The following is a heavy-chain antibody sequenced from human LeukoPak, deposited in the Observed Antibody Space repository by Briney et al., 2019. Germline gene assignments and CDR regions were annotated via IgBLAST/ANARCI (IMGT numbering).Heavy chain of an antibody. D-gene: IGHD3-16*02. Sequence: SETLSLTCTVSGGSISSSSYYWGWIRQPPGKGLEWIGSIYYSGSTYYNPSLKSRVTISVDTSKNQFSLKLSSVTAADTAVYYCARTYVWGSYRYDDYWGQGTLVTVSS. CDR3: ARTYVWGSYRYDDY. CDR1: GGSISSSSYY. V-gene: IGHV4-39*07. J-gene: IGHJ4*02. CDR2: IYYSGST.